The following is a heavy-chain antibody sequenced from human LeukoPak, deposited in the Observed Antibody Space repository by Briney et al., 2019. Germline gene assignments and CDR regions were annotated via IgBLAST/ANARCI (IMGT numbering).Heavy chain of an antibody. CDR1: GFTFSSYS. Sequence: PGGSLRLSCAASGFTFSSYSMNWVRQAPGKGLEWVSSISSSSSYIYYADSVKGRFTISRDNAKNSLYLQMNSLRAEDTAVYYCARESGILWFGDQGRSDYWGQGTLVTVSS. CDR3: ARESGILWFGDQGRSDY. D-gene: IGHD3-10*01. J-gene: IGHJ4*02. CDR2: ISSSSSYI. V-gene: IGHV3-21*01.